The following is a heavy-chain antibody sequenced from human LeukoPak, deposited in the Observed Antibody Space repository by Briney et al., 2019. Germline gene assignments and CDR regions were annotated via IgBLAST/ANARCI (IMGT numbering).Heavy chain of an antibody. CDR2: ISGSGGST. CDR3: AKDRAYYYDSSGYYYFEY. D-gene: IGHD3-22*01. V-gene: IGHV3-23*01. CDR1: GFTFSSHA. J-gene: IGHJ4*02. Sequence: GGSLRLSCAASGFTFSSHAMSWDRQAPGKGLEWVSAISGSGGSTYYADSVKGRFTISRDNSKNTLYLQMNSLRAEDTAVYYCAKDRAYYYDSSGYYYFEYWGQGTLVTVSS.